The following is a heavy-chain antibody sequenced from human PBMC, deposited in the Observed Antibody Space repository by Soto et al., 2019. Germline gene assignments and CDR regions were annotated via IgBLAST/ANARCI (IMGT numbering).Heavy chain of an antibody. Sequence: SETLSLTCTVSGGSISGYYWGWIRQPSGRGLEYIGYMYYTGSTNYNPSLKSRVTISVDTSKNQFSLKLSSVTAADTAVYYCARDGLHYASSGLSYWGQGTLVTV. CDR2: MYYTGST. CDR1: GGSISGYY. J-gene: IGHJ4*02. V-gene: IGHV4-59*12. CDR3: ARDGLHYASSGLSY. D-gene: IGHD3-22*01.